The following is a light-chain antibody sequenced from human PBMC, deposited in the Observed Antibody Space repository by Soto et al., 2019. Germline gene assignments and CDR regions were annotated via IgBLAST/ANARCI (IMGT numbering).Light chain of an antibody. J-gene: IGKJ4*01. CDR2: AAS. Sequence: ALRMTQSPSSFSASTGDRVTITCRASQGISSYLAWYQQKQGKAPKLLIYAASTLQSGVPSRFSGSGSGTDFTFTINSLQPEDSETYDCQQYDNLPLTFGGGTKVDIK. V-gene: IGKV1-8*01. CDR3: QQYDNLPLT. CDR1: QGISSY.